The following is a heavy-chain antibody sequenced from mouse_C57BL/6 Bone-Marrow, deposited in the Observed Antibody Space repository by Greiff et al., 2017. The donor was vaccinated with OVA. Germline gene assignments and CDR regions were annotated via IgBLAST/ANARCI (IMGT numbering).Heavy chain of an antibody. V-gene: IGHV1-81*01. D-gene: IGHD2-3*01. CDR2: IYPRSGNT. CDR3: ARFPDGYYPFAD. CDR1: GYTFTSYG. Sequence: LQESGAELARPGASVKLSCKASGYTFTSYGISWVKQSTGQGLEWIGEIYPRSGNTYYNEKFKGKATLTADKSSSTAYMELRSLTSEDSAVYFCARFPDGYYPFADWGQGTLGTVSA. J-gene: IGHJ3*01.